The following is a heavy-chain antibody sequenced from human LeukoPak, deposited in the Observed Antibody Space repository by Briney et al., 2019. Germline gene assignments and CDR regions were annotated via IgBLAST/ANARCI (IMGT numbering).Heavy chain of an antibody. D-gene: IGHD5-24*01. CDR1: GFTFSSYW. CDR3: ARGYNSALDI. V-gene: IGHV3-7*01. CDR2: IDQDGSDK. Sequence: GGSLRLSCAASGFTFSSYWMSWVRQAPGKGLEWVANIDQDGSDKNHVDSVKGRFTISRDNAKSSMYLQMNSLRAEDTGVYYWARGYNSALDIWGQGTMVHVSS. J-gene: IGHJ3*02.